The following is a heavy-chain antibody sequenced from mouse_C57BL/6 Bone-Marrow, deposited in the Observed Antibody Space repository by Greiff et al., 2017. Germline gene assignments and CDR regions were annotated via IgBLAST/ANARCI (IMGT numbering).Heavy chain of an antibody. D-gene: IGHD2-1*01. CDR1: GFTFSSYA. CDR2: ISDGGSYT. V-gene: IGHV5-4*03. Sequence: EVMLVESGGGLVKPGGSLKLSCAASGFTFSSYAMSWVRQTPEKRLEWVATISDGGSYTYYPDNVKGRFTISRDNAKNNLYLQMSHLKSEDTAMYYCARGGDYGNYLAWFAYWGQGTLVTVSA. J-gene: IGHJ3*01. CDR3: ARGGDYGNYLAWFAY.